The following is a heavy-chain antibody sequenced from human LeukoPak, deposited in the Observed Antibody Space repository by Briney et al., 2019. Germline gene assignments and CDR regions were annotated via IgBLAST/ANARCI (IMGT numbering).Heavy chain of an antibody. CDR2: ISTSSSYI. CDR1: GITFSSYS. D-gene: IGHD4-17*01. Sequence: PGGSLRLSCAASGITFSSYSMNWVRQAPGKGLEWVSSISTSSSYIYYADSVKGRFAISRDNAKNSLYLQMNSLRAEDTAAYYCARRYGDYVGSFEYWGQGTQVTVSS. V-gene: IGHV3-21*01. J-gene: IGHJ4*02. CDR3: ARRYGDYVGSFEY.